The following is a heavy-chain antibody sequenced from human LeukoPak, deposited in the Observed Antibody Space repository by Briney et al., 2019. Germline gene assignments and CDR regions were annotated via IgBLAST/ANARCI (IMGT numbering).Heavy chain of an antibody. V-gene: IGHV1-8*01. Sequence: ASVKVSCKASGYTFTSYDINWVRQAPGQGLEWMGWMNPNSGNTGYPQKFQGRVTMTRNTSISTAYMELSSLRSEDTAVYYCARVTTPNPYYYYYYMDVWGKGTTVTVSS. CDR1: GYTFTSYD. CDR2: MNPNSGNT. J-gene: IGHJ6*03. D-gene: IGHD4-11*01. CDR3: ARVTTPNPYYYYYYMDV.